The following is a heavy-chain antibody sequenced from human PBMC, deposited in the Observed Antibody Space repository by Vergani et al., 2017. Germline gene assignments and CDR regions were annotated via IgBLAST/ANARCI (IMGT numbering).Heavy chain of an antibody. CDR2: THESETS. CDR3: AREGEGAFNLGH. CDR1: GYSIRSHKW. J-gene: IGHJ4*02. D-gene: IGHD2-21*01. V-gene: IGHV4-4*02. Sequence: QVQLQESGPGLVKPSETLSLTCTVSGYSIRSHKWWSWVRQSPGKGLEWIGETHESETSNYNPSLNSRVTISVDKSTNQCSLKLNSVTAADSGLYYCAREGEGAFNLGHWGQGTLVTVSS.